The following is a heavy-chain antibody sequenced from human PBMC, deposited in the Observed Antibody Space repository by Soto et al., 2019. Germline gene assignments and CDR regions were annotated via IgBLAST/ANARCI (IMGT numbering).Heavy chain of an antibody. CDR2: INAGNGNT. Sequence: ASVKVSCTASGYTFTSYAMHWVRQAPGQRLEWMGWINAGNGNTKYSQKLQGRVTITRDTSAGTAYMELSSLRSEDTAVYYCARGVAGPLHWFDPWGQGTLVTVSS. V-gene: IGHV1-3*01. J-gene: IGHJ5*02. CDR1: GYTFTSYA. CDR3: ARGVAGPLHWFDP. D-gene: IGHD6-19*01.